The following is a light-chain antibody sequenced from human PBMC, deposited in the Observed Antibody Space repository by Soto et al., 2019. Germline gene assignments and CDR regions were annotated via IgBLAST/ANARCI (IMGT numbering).Light chain of an antibody. Sequence: QSALAQPASVSASPGQSITISCTGTSSDVGKFDYVSWYQHHPGKAPKLVISAVTRRSLGISDRFSGSKSGNTASLTISGLQAEDEADYYCASYTTSTTQVFGGGTKVTVL. J-gene: IGLJ3*02. V-gene: IGLV2-14*01. CDR3: ASYTTSTTQV. CDR2: AVT. CDR1: SSDVGKFDY.